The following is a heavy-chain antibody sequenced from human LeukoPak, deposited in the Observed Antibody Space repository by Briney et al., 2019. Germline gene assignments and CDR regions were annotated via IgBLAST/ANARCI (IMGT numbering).Heavy chain of an antibody. Sequence: PSETLSLTCTVSGGSISSFYWSWIRQPAGKGLEWIGRIYSSGDTNYNPSLKSRVTMSVDTSKNQFSLKLSSVTAADTAVYYCARHKKRWFDPWGQGALVTVSS. CDR2: IYSSGDT. CDR3: ARHKKRWFDP. D-gene: IGHD6-25*01. J-gene: IGHJ5*02. V-gene: IGHV4-4*07. CDR1: GGSISSFY.